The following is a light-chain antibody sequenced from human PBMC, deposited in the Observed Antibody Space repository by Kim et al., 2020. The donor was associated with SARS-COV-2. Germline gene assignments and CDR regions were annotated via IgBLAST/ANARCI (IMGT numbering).Light chain of an antibody. Sequence: DIQMTQSPSSLSASVGDRVTITCQASQGISNYLNWYQQKPGKAPKLLIYAASNLETGVPSRFSGSGSGTDFTLTISSLQPEDIATYYCQQCDNLPLVTFGQGTQLDIK. V-gene: IGKV1-33*01. CDR2: AAS. CDR3: QQCDNLPLVT. J-gene: IGKJ5*01. CDR1: QGISNY.